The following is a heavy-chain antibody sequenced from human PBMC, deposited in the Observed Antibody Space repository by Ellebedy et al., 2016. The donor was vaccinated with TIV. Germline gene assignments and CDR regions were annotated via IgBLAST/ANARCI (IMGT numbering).Heavy chain of an antibody. V-gene: IGHV1-46*04. CDR3: ARDRDTAMVTFKTYYYYAMDV. D-gene: IGHD5-18*01. CDR1: GYTFTGYF. CDR2: INPSGGSA. J-gene: IGHJ6*02. Sequence: ASVKVSCKASGYTFTGYFMHWVRQAPGQGLEWVGMINPSGGSARFAQKLQGRVTMTRDTSTRTVYMELSSLRSEDTAMYYCARDRDTAMVTFKTYYYYAMDVWGQGTRVTVSS.